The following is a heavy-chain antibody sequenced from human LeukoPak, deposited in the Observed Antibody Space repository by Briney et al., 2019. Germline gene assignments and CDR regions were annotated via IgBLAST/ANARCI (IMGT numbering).Heavy chain of an antibody. J-gene: IGHJ5*02. D-gene: IGHD2-2*02. CDR1: GGSISSSSYH. Sequence: SETLSLTCTVSGGSISSSSYHWGWIRQPPGEGLEWIGSMFYGGNTYYNPSLKSRVTISVDTSKNQFSLKLSSVTVADTAVYYCARRSPPAAIFNWFDPWGQGTLDTVSS. V-gene: IGHV4-39*01. CDR2: MFYGGNT. CDR3: ARRSPPAAIFNWFDP.